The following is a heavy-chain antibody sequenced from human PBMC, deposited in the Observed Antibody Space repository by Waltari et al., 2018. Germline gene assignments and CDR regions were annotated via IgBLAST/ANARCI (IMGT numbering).Heavy chain of an antibody. Sequence: QVQLVQSGAEVKKPGASVKVSCKASGYTFTSYAMHWVRQAPGQRLEGMGWINAGNGNTKYSQKFQGRVTITRDTSASTAYMELSSLRSEDTAVYYCAREITMVRGPMAYWGQGTLVTVSS. CDR1: GYTFTSYA. CDR3: AREITMVRGPMAY. J-gene: IGHJ4*02. D-gene: IGHD3-10*01. V-gene: IGHV1-3*01. CDR2: INAGNGNT.